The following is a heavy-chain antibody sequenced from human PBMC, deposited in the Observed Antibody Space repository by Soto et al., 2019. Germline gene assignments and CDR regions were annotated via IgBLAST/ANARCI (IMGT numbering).Heavy chain of an antibody. J-gene: IGHJ4*02. CDR2: ISWNSGSI. Sequence: EVQLVESGGGLVQPGRSLRLSCAASGFTFDDYAMHWVRQAPGKGLEWVSGISWNSGSIGYADSAKGRFTISRDNAKNSLYLQMNSLRAEDTAWYYCAKGGQLLTEGGGYWGQGTLVTVSS. V-gene: IGHV3-9*01. CDR1: GFTFDDYA. D-gene: IGHD2-2*01. CDR3: AKGGQLLTEGGGY.